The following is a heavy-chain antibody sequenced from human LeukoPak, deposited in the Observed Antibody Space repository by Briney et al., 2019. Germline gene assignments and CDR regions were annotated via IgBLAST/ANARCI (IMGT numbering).Heavy chain of an antibody. CDR3: ARDRSYAVNQGGWLDP. Sequence: GGSLRLSCAASGFTFSSYAMSWVRQAPGKGLEWVGNINQDASEINYVDSVRGRFTISRDNAKNTLYLQMNSLRIDDTAIYYCARDRSYAVNQGGWLDPWGQGTLVSVSS. D-gene: IGHD2-2*01. CDR1: GFTFSSYA. CDR2: INQDASEI. V-gene: IGHV3-7*01. J-gene: IGHJ5*02.